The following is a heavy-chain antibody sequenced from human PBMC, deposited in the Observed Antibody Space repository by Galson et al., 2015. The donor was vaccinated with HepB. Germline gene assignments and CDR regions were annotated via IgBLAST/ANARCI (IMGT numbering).Heavy chain of an antibody. CDR3: ARPSDYYDSSGYMSDAFDI. D-gene: IGHD3-22*01. Sequence: SLKVSCKAPRYTFTRYNMHWVRQAPGQGLEWMGVINATGYSTSYARKFQGRVTMTSDTSTSTVYMELSSLRSEDTAVYYCARPSDYYDSSGYMSDAFDIWGQGTMVTVSS. J-gene: IGHJ3*02. CDR1: RYTFTRYN. V-gene: IGHV1-46*01. CDR2: INATGYST.